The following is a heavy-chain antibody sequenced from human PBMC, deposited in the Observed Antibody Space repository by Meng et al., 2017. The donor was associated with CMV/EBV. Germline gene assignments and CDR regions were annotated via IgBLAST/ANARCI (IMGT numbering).Heavy chain of an antibody. CDR3: ARVCYYDSSGYYYEGAYYFDY. CDR2: INHSGST. CDR1: GGSFSGYH. J-gene: IGHJ4*02. D-gene: IGHD3-22*01. Sequence: GSLRLSCAVYGGSFSGYHWSWIRQPPGKGLEWIGEINHSGSTNYNPSLKSRVTISVDTSKNQFSLKLSSVTAADTAVYYCARVCYYDSSGYYYEGAYYFDYWGQGTLVTVSS. V-gene: IGHV4-34*01.